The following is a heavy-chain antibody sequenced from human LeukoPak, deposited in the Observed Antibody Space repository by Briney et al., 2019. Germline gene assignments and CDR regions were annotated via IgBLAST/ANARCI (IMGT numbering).Heavy chain of an antibody. CDR2: IYYTGT. V-gene: IGHV4-59*08. D-gene: IGHD2-15*01. J-gene: IGHJ4*02. Sequence: SETLSLTCTVSGGSVTDYYWSWIRQSPGKGLEWIGYIYYTGTSYNPSLKSRVTISADTSKNQFSLKLSSVTAADTAVYYCARVGYSSGSAIDYWGQGTLVTVSS. CDR3: ARVGYSSGSAIDY. CDR1: GGSVTDYY.